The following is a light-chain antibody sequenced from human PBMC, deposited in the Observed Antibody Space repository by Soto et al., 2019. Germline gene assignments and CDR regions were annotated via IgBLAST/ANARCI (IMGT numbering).Light chain of an antibody. V-gene: IGKV1-5*01. CDR2: DAS. J-gene: IGKJ1*01. CDR1: QTIMTY. Sequence: DIQMTQAPASLYLSLGDLLTITCRASQTIMTYLNWYQLKPGKAPKLLISDASSLEGSVPSRFSGSGSGTEFTLTISSLQPDDFATYYCQQYNSDWTFGQGTKXXI. CDR3: QQYNSDWT.